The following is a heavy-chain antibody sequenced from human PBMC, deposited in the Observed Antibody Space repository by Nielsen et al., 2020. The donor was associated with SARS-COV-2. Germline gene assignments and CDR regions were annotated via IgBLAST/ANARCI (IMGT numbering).Heavy chain of an antibody. CDR1: GGSFSGYY. D-gene: IGHD3-16*02. V-gene: IGHV4-34*01. CDR3: ARIWGSYRPFDY. J-gene: IGHJ4*02. CDR2: INHSGST. Sequence: SETLSLTCAVYGGSFSGYYWSWIRQPPGKGLEWIGEINHSGSTNYNPSPKSRVTISVDTSKNQFSLKLSSVTAADTAVYYCARIWGSYRPFDYWGQGTLVTVSS.